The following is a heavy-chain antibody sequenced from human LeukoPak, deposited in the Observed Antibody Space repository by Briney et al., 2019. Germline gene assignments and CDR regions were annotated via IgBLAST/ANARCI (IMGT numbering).Heavy chain of an antibody. Sequence: ASVKVSCKASGGTFSSYAMHWVRQAPGQRLEWMGWINAGNGNTKYSQKFQGRVTITRDASASTAYMELSSLRSEDTAVYYCARDPPRIVVVPAAMTGWGQGTLVTVSS. J-gene: IGHJ4*02. CDR1: GGTFSSYA. CDR2: INAGNGNT. CDR3: ARDPPRIVVVPAAMTG. V-gene: IGHV1-3*01. D-gene: IGHD2-2*01.